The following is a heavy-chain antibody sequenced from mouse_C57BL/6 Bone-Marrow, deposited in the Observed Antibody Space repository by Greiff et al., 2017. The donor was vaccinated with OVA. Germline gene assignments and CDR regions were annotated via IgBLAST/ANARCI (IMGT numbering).Heavy chain of an antibody. V-gene: IGHV5-6*01. Sequence: EVQLQESGGDLVKPGGSLKLSCAASGFTFSSCGMSWVRQTPDKRLEWVATISSGGSYTYYPDSVKGRFTISRDNAKNTLYLQMSSLKSEDTAMYYCARLVRYAYWGQGTLVTVSA. CDR3: ARLVRYAY. D-gene: IGHD2-13*01. CDR2: ISSGGSYT. CDR1: GFTFSSCG. J-gene: IGHJ3*01.